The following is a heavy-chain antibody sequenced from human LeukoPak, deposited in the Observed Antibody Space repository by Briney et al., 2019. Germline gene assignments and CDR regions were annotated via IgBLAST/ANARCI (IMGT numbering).Heavy chain of an antibody. CDR2: ISGSGGST. CDR3: ARDAAYNWNYVDY. CDR1: GFTFSSYG. Sequence: GGSLRLSCAASGFTFSSYGMSWVRQAPGKGLDWVSAISGSGGSTYYADSVKGRFTISRDNSKNTLYLQMNSLRVEDTAVYYCARDAAYNWNYVDYWGQGTLVTVSS. V-gene: IGHV3-23*01. D-gene: IGHD1-20*01. J-gene: IGHJ4*02.